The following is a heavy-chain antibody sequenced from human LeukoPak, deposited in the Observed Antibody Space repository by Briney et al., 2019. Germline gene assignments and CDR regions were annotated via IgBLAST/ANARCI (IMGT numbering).Heavy chain of an antibody. CDR3: ARDPVGYYYGSGSPQNWFDP. CDR2: ISSSSSYI. Sequence: GGSLRLSCAASGFTFSSYSMNGVRQAPGKGLEWVSSISSSSSYIYYAESEKGRFTISRDKAKNQLYLQMNSMRAEDTAVSYCARDPVGYYYGSGSPQNWFDPWGQGTLVTVSS. CDR1: GFTFSSYS. D-gene: IGHD3-10*01. J-gene: IGHJ5*02. V-gene: IGHV3-21*01.